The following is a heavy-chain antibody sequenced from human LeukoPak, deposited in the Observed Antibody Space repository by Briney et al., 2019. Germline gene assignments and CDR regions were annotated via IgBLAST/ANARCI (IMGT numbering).Heavy chain of an antibody. CDR2: IYYNENT. CDR1: GGSVSSNTYY. CDR3: ARHYNSWYFRALDM. J-gene: IGHJ3*02. Sequence: SETLSLTCSVSGGSVSSNTYYWGWIRQSPGKGLEWIGSIYYNENTYYNPSLKRRITMAVDTSKNQFSLNLSSVTAADTALYFCARHYNSWYFRALDMWGQGTMVTVSS. D-gene: IGHD6-13*01. V-gene: IGHV4-39*01.